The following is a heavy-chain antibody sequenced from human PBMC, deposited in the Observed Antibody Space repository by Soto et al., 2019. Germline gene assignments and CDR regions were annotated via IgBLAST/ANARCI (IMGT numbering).Heavy chain of an antibody. CDR2: IKSKTDGGTT. CDR1: GFTFSNAW. Sequence: PGGSLRLSCAASGFTFSNAWMSWVRQAPGKGLEWVGRIKSKTDGGTTDYAAPVKGRFTISRDDSKNTLYLQMNSLKTEDTAVYYCTTDAPQVLQPYYYYGMDVWGQGTTVTVSS. J-gene: IGHJ6*02. V-gene: IGHV3-15*01. D-gene: IGHD6-13*01. CDR3: TTDAPQVLQPYYYYGMDV.